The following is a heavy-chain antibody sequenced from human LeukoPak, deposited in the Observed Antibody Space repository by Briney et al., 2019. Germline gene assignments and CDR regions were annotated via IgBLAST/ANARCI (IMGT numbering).Heavy chain of an antibody. V-gene: IGHV3-30*18. CDR1: GFTFSSYG. J-gene: IGHJ4*02. D-gene: IGHD6-13*01. CDR2: ISYDGSNK. Sequence: GGSLRLSCAASGFTFSSYGMHWVRQAPGKGLEWVAVISYDGSNKYYADSVKGRFTISRDNSKNTLYLQVNSLRAEDTAVYYCAKDRRAAAGLFDYWGQGTLVTVSS. CDR3: AKDRRAAAGLFDY.